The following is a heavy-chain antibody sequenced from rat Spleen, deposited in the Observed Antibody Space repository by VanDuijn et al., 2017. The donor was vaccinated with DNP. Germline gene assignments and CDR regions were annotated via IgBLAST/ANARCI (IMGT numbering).Heavy chain of an antibody. CDR3: ARGGRSYFDY. Sequence: EVQLVESGGGLVQPGRSLKLSCGASGFTFSKYGMAWVRQAPTKGLEWVASITTSGDSTSSPDSVKGRFTISRDNAKNTLYLQMNSLRSEDTATYYCARGGRSYFDYWGQGVMVTVSS. CDR1: GFTFSKYG. CDR2: ITTSGDST. D-gene: IGHD1-11*01. J-gene: IGHJ2*01. V-gene: IGHV5S13*01.